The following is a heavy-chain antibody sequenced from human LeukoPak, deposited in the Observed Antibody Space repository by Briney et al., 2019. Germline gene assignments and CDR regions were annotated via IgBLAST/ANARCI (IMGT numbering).Heavy chain of an antibody. V-gene: IGHV3-48*01. J-gene: IGHJ5*02. Sequence: GGSLRLSCAAAGFTFNSYAMNWVRQAPGKGLEWVSYITNSSSALKYADSVKGRFTISRDNAKSSLYLQMNSLRAEDTAVYYCARDRGIAAAGSVDWFDPWGQGTLVTVSS. CDR2: ITNSSSAL. D-gene: IGHD6-13*01. CDR3: ARDRGIAAAGSVDWFDP. CDR1: GFTFNSYA.